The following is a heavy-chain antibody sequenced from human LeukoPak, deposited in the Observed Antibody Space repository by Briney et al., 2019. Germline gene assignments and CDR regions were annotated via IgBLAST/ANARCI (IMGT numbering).Heavy chain of an antibody. V-gene: IGHV3-21*01. CDR2: ISSSSSYI. D-gene: IGHD1-14*01. CDR1: GFTFSSYS. CDR3: ARRTPGLIDY. J-gene: IGHJ4*02. Sequence: PGGSLRLSCAASGFTFSSYSMSWVRQAPGKGLEWVSSISSSSSYIYYADSVKGRFTISRDNAKNSLYLQMNSLRAEDTAVYYCARRTPGLIDYWGQGTLVTVSS.